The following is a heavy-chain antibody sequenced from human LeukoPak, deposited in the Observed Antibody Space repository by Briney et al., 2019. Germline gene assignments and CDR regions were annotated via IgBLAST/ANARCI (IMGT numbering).Heavy chain of an antibody. D-gene: IGHD2-15*01. CDR1: GYTFTGYY. CDR2: INLNSGGT. J-gene: IGHJ4*02. Sequence: ASVKVSCKASGYTFTGYYMHWVRQAPGQGLEWMGWINLNSGGTNYTQKFQGRVTVTRDTSISTAYMELSSLRSDDTAVYYCARDLISMGGLSFDYWGQGTLVTVSS. V-gene: IGHV1-2*02. CDR3: ARDLISMGGLSFDY.